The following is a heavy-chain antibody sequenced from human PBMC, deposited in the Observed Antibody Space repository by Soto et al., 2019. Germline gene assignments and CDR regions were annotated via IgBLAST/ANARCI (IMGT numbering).Heavy chain of an antibody. D-gene: IGHD3-10*01. CDR3: AKARWNGSVFLQGMDV. V-gene: IGHV4-4*07. Sequence: SETLSLTCSVSGADINTYSWTWIRQPAGKGLEWICRIYTSASINYNPSLRGRVTLSVDTSTNQVPLKLASATASDTAVYYCAKARWNGSVFLQGMDVWGQGTTVTVSS. J-gene: IGHJ6*02. CDR1: GADINTYS. CDR2: IYTSASI.